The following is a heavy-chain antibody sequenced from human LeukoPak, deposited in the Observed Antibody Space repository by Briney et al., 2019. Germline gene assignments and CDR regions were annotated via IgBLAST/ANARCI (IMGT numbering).Heavy chain of an antibody. CDR2: ISSSSSYI. CDR3: ARDMRGSYCSCFDY. J-gene: IGHJ4*02. V-gene: IGHV3-21*01. CDR1: GFTFSSYS. D-gene: IGHD1-26*01. Sequence: GGSLRLSCAASGFTFSSYSMNWVRQAPGKGLEWVSSISSSSSYISYADSVKGRFTISRDNAKNSLYLQMNSLRAEDTAVYYCARDMRGSYCSCFDYWGQGTLVTVSS.